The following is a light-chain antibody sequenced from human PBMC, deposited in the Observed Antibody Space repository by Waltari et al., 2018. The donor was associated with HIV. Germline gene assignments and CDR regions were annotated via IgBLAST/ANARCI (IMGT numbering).Light chain of an antibody. CDR1: SSDVGGSQF. J-gene: IGLJ1*01. CDR2: EVT. CDR3: SSSVGSNNYV. V-gene: IGLV2-8*01. Sequence: QSALTQPPSASGSPGQSVTISCTGTSSDVGGSQFVSWYQQHPGKAPKVMIDEVTKRPSWVPDRFSGSGSGNTAALTVSGLQAEDEADYYCSSSVGSNNYVFGTGTKVTVL.